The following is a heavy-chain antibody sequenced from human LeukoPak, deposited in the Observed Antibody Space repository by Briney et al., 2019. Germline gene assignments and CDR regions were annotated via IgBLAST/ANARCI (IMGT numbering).Heavy chain of an antibody. CDR3: AKDIRYSGYDLPYYFDY. J-gene: IGHJ4*02. Sequence: SGGSLRLSCAASGFTVSGTWMHWVRQAPGKGLVWVSRINNDGRSTSYADPVKGRFTISRDNAKNTLYMQMNSLRAEDTAVYYCAKDIRYSGYDLPYYFDYWGQGTLVTVSS. CDR1: GFTVSGTW. CDR2: INNDGRST. V-gene: IGHV3-74*01. D-gene: IGHD5-12*01.